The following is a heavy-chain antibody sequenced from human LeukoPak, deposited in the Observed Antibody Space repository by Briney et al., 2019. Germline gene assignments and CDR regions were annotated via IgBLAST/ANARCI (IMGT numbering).Heavy chain of an antibody. CDR2: MNPNSGNT. Sequence: ASVKASCKASGYTSTSYDINWVRQATGQGLEWMGWMNPNSGNTGYAQKFQGRVTMTRNTSISTAYMELSSLRSEDTAVYYCARGRYSSSWYPAGGTDYWGQGTLVTVSS. D-gene: IGHD6-13*01. J-gene: IGHJ4*02. CDR1: GYTSTSYD. CDR3: ARGRYSSSWYPAGGTDY. V-gene: IGHV1-8*01.